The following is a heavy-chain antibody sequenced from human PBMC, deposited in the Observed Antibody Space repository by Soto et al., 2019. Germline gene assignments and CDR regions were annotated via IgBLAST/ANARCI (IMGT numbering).Heavy chain of an antibody. CDR1: GFTFSSYA. J-gene: IGHJ4*02. V-gene: IGHV3-23*01. D-gene: IGHD3-10*01. Sequence: GGSLRLSCAASGFTFSSYAMSWVRQAPGKGLEWVSAISGSGGSTYYADSVKGRFTISRDNSKNTLYLQMNSLRAEDTAVYYCAKVPAASSLWFGELYFDYWGQGTLVTVSS. CDR3: AKVPAASSLWFGELYFDY. CDR2: ISGSGGST.